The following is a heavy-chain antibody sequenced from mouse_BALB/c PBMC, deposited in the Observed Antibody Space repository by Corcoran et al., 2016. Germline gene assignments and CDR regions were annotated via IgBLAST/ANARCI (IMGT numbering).Heavy chain of an antibody. Sequence: EVQLQQSGPELVKPGASVTMSCKASGYTFTSYVMHWVKQKPGQGLEWIGYINPYNDGTKYNEKFKGTATLTSDKSSSTAYMELSSLNSEDSAVYYCAKYRYVVYYAMDYWGQGTSVTVSS. V-gene: IGHV1S136*01. CDR1: GYTFTSYV. CDR2: INPYNDGT. CDR3: AKYRYVVYYAMDY. D-gene: IGHD2-14*01. J-gene: IGHJ4*01.